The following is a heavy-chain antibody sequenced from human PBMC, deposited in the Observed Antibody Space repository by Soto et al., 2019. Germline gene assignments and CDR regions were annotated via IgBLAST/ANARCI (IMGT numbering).Heavy chain of an antibody. CDR1: GGSFSGYY. J-gene: IGHJ6*02. Sequence: LSLTCAVYGGSFSGYYWSWIRQPPGKGLEWIGEINHSGSTNYNPSLKSRVTISVDTSKNQFSLKLSSVTAADTAVYYCARLYYDFWGGYYRWDYYYYYGMDVWGQGTTVTVSS. D-gene: IGHD3-3*01. CDR3: ARLYYDFWGGYYRWDYYYYYGMDV. CDR2: INHSGST. V-gene: IGHV4-34*01.